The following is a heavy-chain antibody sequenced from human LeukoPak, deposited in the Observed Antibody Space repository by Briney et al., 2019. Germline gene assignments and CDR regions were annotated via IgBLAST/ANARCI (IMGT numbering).Heavy chain of an antibody. CDR3: TRVRQGSQSDC. CDR2: IYHTGNT. V-gene: IGHV4-39*07. CDR1: GGSISSGNYH. J-gene: IGHJ4*02. Sequence: SETLSLTCTVSGGSISSGNYHWAWIRQPPGKGLECIGSIYHTGNTYYNSSLESRVTISVDMSKNQFSLQLSSVTAADTAVYYCTRVRQGSQSDCWGQGTLVTVSS.